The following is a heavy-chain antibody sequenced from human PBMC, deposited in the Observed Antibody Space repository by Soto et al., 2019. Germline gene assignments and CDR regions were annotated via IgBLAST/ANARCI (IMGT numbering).Heavy chain of an antibody. J-gene: IGHJ4*02. V-gene: IGHV4-59*01. CDR1: GVSITPYY. D-gene: IGHD1-20*01. Sequence: SETLSLTCTVSGVSITPYYWTWIRHPPGKGLEWIGYVYHTGNTYYNPSLKSRVTISLDTSKNQVSLRLKSVTAADTAVYYCAREQYNWKLWGQGALVTVSS. CDR3: AREQYNWKL. CDR2: VYHTGNT.